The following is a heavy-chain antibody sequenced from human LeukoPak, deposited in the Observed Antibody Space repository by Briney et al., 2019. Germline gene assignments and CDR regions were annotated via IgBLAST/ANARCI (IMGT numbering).Heavy chain of an antibody. V-gene: IGHV1-24*01. CDR2: FDPEDGET. D-gene: IGHD3-3*02. J-gene: IGHJ4*02. CDR3: ATGGKAHSIHTYYFDY. CDR1: GYTLTELS. Sequence: ASVKVSCKVSGYTLTELSMHWVRQAPGKGLEWMGGFDPEDGETIYAQKFQGRVTVTEDTSTATAYMELSSLRSEDTAVYHCATGGKAHSIHTYYFDYWGQGTLVTVSS.